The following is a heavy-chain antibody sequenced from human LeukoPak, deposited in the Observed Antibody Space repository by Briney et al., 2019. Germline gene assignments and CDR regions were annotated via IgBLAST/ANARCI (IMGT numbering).Heavy chain of an antibody. Sequence: SETLSLTCAVYGGSFSGYYWSWIRQPPGKGLEWIGEINHSGSTNYNPSLKNRVTISVDTSKNQFSLKLSSVTAADTAVYYCARVRAGLRGNFQHWGQGTLVTVSS. D-gene: IGHD4-17*01. CDR3: ARVRAGLRGNFQH. J-gene: IGHJ1*01. CDR1: GGSFSGYY. V-gene: IGHV4-34*01. CDR2: INHSGST.